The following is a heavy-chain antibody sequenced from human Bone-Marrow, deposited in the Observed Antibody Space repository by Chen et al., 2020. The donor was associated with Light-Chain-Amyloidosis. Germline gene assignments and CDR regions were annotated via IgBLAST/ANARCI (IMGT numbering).Heavy chain of an antibody. CDR1: GFSFSSSA. J-gene: IGHJ4*02. D-gene: IGHD2-8*01. V-gene: IGHV3-23*01. CDR2: INDSGGET. CDR3: AKEWQAGV. Sequence: EVQLLESGGGLVQQGGSLRLSCTASGFSFSSSAMNWVRQAQGKGLECVSSINDSGGETCVRDSVRGRFTISRDNSRNRLYLQMNSLGAEDTAVYYCAKEWQAGVWGQGTLVTVSS.